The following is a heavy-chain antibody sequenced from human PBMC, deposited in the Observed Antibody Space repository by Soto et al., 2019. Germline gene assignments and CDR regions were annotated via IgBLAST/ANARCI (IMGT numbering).Heavy chain of an antibody. V-gene: IGHV4-30-2*01. J-gene: IGHJ4*02. CDR1: GGSISSGGYS. CDR3: ASEYYYDSSGYSYFDY. D-gene: IGHD3-22*01. Sequence: QLQLQESGSGLVKPSQTLSLTCAVSGGSISSGGYSRSWIRQPPGKGLEWIGYIYHSGSTYYNPSLKSRVTISVDRSKNQCSLKLSSVTAADTAVYYCASEYYYDSSGYSYFDYWGQGTLVTVSS. CDR2: IYHSGST.